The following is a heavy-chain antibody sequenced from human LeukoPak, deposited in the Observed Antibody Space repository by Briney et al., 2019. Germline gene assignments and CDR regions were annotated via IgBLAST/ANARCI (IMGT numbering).Heavy chain of an antibody. V-gene: IGHV3-7*03. Sequence: GGSLRLSCAASGFTFSSYSMNWVRQAPGKGLEWVANIKGDGSEKYYVDSVKGRLTISRDNAKNSLYLQMNSLRAEDTAVYYCAKDLRIFRVGADAFDIWGQGTMVTVSS. CDR2: IKGDGSEK. CDR3: AKDLRIFRVGADAFDI. J-gene: IGHJ3*02. CDR1: GFTFSSYS. D-gene: IGHD1-26*01.